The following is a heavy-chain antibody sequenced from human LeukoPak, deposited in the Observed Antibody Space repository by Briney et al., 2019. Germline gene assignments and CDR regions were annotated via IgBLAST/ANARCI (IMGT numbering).Heavy chain of an antibody. CDR3: ARRSITGWFNP. CDR1: GGSISSSSYY. Sequence: SETLSLTCTVSGGSISSSSYYWGWIRQPPGKGLQWIGTFYNSGITYFNPSLKSRVTMSIDTSKNQFSLKVTSVTAADTAVYYCARRSITGWFNPWGQGTLVTVSS. J-gene: IGHJ5*02. D-gene: IGHD2-2*01. V-gene: IGHV4-39*01. CDR2: FYNSGIT.